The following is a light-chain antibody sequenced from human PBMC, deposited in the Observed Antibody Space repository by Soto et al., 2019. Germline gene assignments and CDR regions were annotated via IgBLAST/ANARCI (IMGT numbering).Light chain of an antibody. CDR3: QQYGGSPIT. V-gene: IGKV3-15*01. Sequence: ETVMTQSPATLSVSPGERVTLSCWASESVNDNLAWYHQKPGQTPRLLIYDASTRAAGIPASFSGSGSGTEFTLTISSLQSEDFGVYYCQQYGGSPITFGLGTRLEIK. CDR1: ESVNDN. J-gene: IGKJ5*01. CDR2: DAS.